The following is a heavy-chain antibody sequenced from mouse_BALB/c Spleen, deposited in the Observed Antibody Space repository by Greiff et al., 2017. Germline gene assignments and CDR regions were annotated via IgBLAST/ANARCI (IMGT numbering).Heavy chain of an antibody. CDR3: ARHEDGNYGGAMDY. D-gene: IGHD2-1*01. Sequence: VQLQQSGPDLVAPSQSLSITCTVSGFSLTSYGVHWVRQPPGKGLEWLVVIWSDGSTTYNSALKSRLSISKDNSKSQVFLKMNSLQTDDTAMYYCARHEDGNYGGAMDYWGQGTSVTVSS. V-gene: IGHV2-6-2*01. J-gene: IGHJ4*01. CDR1: GFSLTSYG. CDR2: IWSDGST.